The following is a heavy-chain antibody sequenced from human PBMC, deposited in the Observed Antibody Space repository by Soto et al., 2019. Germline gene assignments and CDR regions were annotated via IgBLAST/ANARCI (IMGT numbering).Heavy chain of an antibody. D-gene: IGHD2-2*01. J-gene: IGHJ4*02. V-gene: IGHV4-31*03. CDR3: ARGGGSTKVDY. CDR2: TSNSGST. Sequence: QVQLQESGPGLVKPSQTLSLTCTVSGGSITSSGYYWSWIRQHPGEGLEWIGFTSNSGSTSYNPSHKSGVTISVDTSSNQSALNLKSVTAADTVVYYCARGGGSTKVDYWGQGTRVTVSP. CDR1: GGSITSSGYY.